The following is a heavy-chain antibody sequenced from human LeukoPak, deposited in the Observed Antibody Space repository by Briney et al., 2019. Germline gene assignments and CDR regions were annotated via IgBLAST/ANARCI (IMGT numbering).Heavy chain of an antibody. CDR2: IYTT. Sequence: AETLSLTCTVSGVSIRSYSWSWIRQPAGKGLEWIGRIYTTDYNPSLKSRVTMSVDTPKNQFSLKLSSVTAADTAVYYCARDAVPGGVDYWGQGTLVTVSS. CDR1: GVSIRSYS. CDR3: ARDAVPGGVDY. D-gene: IGHD1-14*01. J-gene: IGHJ4*02. V-gene: IGHV4-4*07.